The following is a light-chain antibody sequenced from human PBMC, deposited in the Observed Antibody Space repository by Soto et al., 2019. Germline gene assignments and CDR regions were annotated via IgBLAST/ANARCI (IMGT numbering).Light chain of an antibody. CDR1: QDIRGA. V-gene: IGKV1-13*02. CDR2: DVS. CDR3: QQFNTYPIT. J-gene: IGKJ5*01. Sequence: AIQLTQSPSSLSASVGDRVTITCRASQDIRGALAWYQQKPGKAPKFLIFDVSTLQSGVPSRFSGSGSGTDFTLTISSLQPEDFGTYYCQQFNTYPITFVQGTRLEIK.